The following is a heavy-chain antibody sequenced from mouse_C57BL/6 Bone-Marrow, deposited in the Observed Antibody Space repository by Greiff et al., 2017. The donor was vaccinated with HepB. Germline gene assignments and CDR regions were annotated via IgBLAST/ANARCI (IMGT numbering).Heavy chain of an antibody. J-gene: IGHJ1*03. D-gene: IGHD1-1*01. Sequence: DVMLVESGGGLVQPGGSLKLSCAASGFTFSDYYMYWVRQTPEKRLEWVAYISNGGGSTYYPDTVKGRFTISRDNAKNTLYLQMSRLKSEDTAMYYCARNPYYGSSYDWYFDVWGTGTTVTVSS. CDR1: GFTFSDYY. CDR3: ARNPYYGSSYDWYFDV. CDR2: ISNGGGST. V-gene: IGHV5-12*01.